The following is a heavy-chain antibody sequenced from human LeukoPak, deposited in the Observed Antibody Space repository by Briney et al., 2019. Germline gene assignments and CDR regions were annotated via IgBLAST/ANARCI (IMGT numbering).Heavy chain of an antibody. CDR2: IYYSGST. J-gene: IGHJ4*02. CDR1: GGSISSGGYY. D-gene: IGHD5-18*01. V-gene: IGHV4-31*03. CDR3: ARGIQLWLPLSFDY. Sequence: PSQTLSLTCTVSGGSISSGGYYWSWLRQHPGKGLEWIGYIYYSGSTYYNPSRKSRVTISVDTSKNQFSLKLSSVTAADTAVYYCARGIQLWLPLSFDYWGQGTLVTVSS.